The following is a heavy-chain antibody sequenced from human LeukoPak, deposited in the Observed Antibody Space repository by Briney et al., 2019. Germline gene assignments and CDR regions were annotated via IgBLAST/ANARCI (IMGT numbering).Heavy chain of an antibody. Sequence: PGGSLRLSCAASGFTFSGSAMHWVRQASGKGLEWVGRIRSKANSYATAYAASVKGRFTISRDDSKNTAYLQMNSLKTEDTAVYYCARGDWAPEYWGQGTLVTVSS. CDR2: IRSKANSYAT. J-gene: IGHJ4*02. CDR3: ARGDWAPEY. D-gene: IGHD3-9*01. V-gene: IGHV3-73*01. CDR1: GFTFSGSA.